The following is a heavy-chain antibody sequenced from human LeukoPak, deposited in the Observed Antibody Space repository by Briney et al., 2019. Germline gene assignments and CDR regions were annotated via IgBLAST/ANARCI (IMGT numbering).Heavy chain of an antibody. Sequence: PSETLSLTCAVYGGSFSGYYWSWIRQPPGKGLEWIGSIYHSGSTYYNPSLKSRVTISVDTSKNQFSLKLSSVTAADTAVYYCARVPLGEILGLDYWGQGTLVTVSS. D-gene: IGHD3-16*01. CDR3: ARVPLGEILGLDY. CDR2: IYHSGST. J-gene: IGHJ4*02. V-gene: IGHV4-34*01. CDR1: GGSFSGYY.